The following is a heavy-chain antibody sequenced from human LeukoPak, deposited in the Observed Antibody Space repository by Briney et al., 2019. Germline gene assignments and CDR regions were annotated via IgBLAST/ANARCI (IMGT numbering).Heavy chain of an antibody. CDR3: ARAGGTSWADY. Sequence: GGSLRLSCEASGFTFRDYWMTWVRQAPGKGLEWVANVKQDGTEKFYVDSVKGRFTISRDNGKNSLYLQMNSLRVEGTAIYYCARAGGTSWADYWGQGILVTVSS. CDR1: GFTFRDYW. V-gene: IGHV3-7*01. CDR2: VKQDGTEK. D-gene: IGHD6-13*01. J-gene: IGHJ4*02.